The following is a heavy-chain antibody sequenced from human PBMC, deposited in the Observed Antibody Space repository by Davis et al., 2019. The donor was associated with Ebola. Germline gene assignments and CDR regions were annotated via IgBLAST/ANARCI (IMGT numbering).Heavy chain of an antibody. V-gene: IGHV1-8*03. J-gene: IGHJ4*02. CDR2: MNPNSGNT. D-gene: IGHD1-26*01. CDR1: GYTFTGYY. CDR3: ARSGVGSDFDY. Sequence: ASVKVSCKASGYTFTGYYMHWVRQAPGQGLEWMGWMNPNSGNTGYAQKFQGRVTITRNTSISTAYMELSSLRSEDTAVYYCARSGVGSDFDYWGQGTLVTVSS.